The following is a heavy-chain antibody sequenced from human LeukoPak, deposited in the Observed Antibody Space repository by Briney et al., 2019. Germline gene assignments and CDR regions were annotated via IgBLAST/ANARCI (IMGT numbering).Heavy chain of an antibody. CDR1: GGSISSYY. D-gene: IGHD3-22*01. Sequence: SETLSLTYTVSGGSISSYYWSWIRQPPGKGLEWIGYIYYSGSTNYNPSLKSRVTISVDTSKNQFSLKLSSVTAADTAVYCCARDPRDSSGFTDAFDIWGQGTMVTVSS. V-gene: IGHV4-59*01. CDR2: IYYSGST. J-gene: IGHJ3*02. CDR3: ARDPRDSSGFTDAFDI.